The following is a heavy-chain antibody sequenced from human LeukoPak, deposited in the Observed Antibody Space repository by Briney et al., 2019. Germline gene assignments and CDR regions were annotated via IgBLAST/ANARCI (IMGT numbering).Heavy chain of an antibody. D-gene: IGHD3-10*01. CDR3: TRDALFGSGRAHLDF. CDR1: EFTFNRYW. CDR2: IKHDGSEA. J-gene: IGHJ4*02. V-gene: IGHV3-7*04. Sequence: GGSLRLSCAASEFTFNRYWMSWVRQAPGKGLEWVANIKHDGSEAHYVDSVKGRFTISRDNAKNSLSLQMNSLNVDDTGVYFCTRDALFGSGRAHLDFWSQGTLVSVSS.